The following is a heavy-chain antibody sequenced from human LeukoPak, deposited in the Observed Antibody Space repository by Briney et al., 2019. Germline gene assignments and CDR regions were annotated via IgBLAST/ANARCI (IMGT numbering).Heavy chain of an antibody. V-gene: IGHV3-23*01. J-gene: IGHJ4*02. CDR1: GFTFGSYS. Sequence: GGSLRLSCAASGFTFGSYSMNWVRRAPGKGLEWVSAISGSCGSTYYADSVKGRFTISRDNSKNTLYLQMNSLRAEDTAVYYCAKSYYYDSSGEYYFDYWGQGTLVTVSS. D-gene: IGHD3-22*01. CDR3: AKSYYYDSSGEYYFDY. CDR2: ISGSCGST.